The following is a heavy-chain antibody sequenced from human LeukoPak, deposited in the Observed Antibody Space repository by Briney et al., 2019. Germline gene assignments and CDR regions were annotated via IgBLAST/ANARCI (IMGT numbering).Heavy chain of an antibody. V-gene: IGHV3-23*01. Sequence: QPGGSLRLSCAASGFTFSSYAMSWVRQAPGKGLEWVSAISGSGGSTYYADSVKGRFTISRDNAKNSLYLQMNSLRAEDTAVYYCARSNWGHYAFDIWGQGTMVTVSS. CDR1: GFTFSSYA. J-gene: IGHJ3*02. CDR2: ISGSGGST. CDR3: ARSNWGHYAFDI. D-gene: IGHD7-27*01.